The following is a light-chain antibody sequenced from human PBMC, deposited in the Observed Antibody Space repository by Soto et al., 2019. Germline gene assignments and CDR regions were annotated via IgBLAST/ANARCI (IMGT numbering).Light chain of an antibody. CDR1: SSDVGAYNY. J-gene: IGLJ1*01. CDR2: EVS. V-gene: IGLV2-14*01. Sequence: QSVLTQPASVSGSPGQSITISCTGTSSDVGAYNYISWYQQYPGTAPKIMIYEVSSRPSGVSHRFSGSKSGNTASLTISGLQPEDEADYYCCSYAGSGTDNYVFGSGTKVTVL. CDR3: CSYAGSGTDNYV.